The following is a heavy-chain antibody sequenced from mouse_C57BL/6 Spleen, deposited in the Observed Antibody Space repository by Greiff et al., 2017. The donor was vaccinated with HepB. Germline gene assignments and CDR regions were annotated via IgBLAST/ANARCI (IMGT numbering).Heavy chain of an antibody. CDR1: GYAFSSSW. CDR3: ARPIYYGYDVGFAY. CDR2: IYPGDGDT. Sequence: QVQLKQSGPELVKPGASVKISCKASGYAFSSSWMNWVKQRPGKGLEWIGRIYPGDGDTNYNGKFKGKATLTADKSSSTAYMQLSSLTSEDSAVYFCARPIYYGYDVGFAYWGQGTLVTVSA. J-gene: IGHJ3*01. D-gene: IGHD2-2*01. V-gene: IGHV1-82*01.